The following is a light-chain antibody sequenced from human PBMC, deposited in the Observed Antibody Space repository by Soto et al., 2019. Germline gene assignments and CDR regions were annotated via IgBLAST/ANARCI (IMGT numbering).Light chain of an antibody. CDR3: SSYATGFKGV. Sequence: QSALTQPPSASGSPGQSITISCTGTSGDVGGYNYVSWYQQHPGKAPKVIIYEVNKRPSGVPDRFSGSKSGNTASLTVSGLQAEDEADYYCSSYATGFKGVFGTGTKLTVL. V-gene: IGLV2-8*01. CDR1: SGDVGGYNY. J-gene: IGLJ1*01. CDR2: EVN.